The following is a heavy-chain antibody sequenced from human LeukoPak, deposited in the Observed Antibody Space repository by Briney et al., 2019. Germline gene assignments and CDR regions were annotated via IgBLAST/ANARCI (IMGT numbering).Heavy chain of an antibody. CDR2: IYHSGST. CDR3: ARSTEYSSSLWFDP. V-gene: IGHV4-38-2*01. Sequence: SETLSLTCAVYGGSFSGYYWGWIRQPPGKGLEWIGSIYHSGSTYYNPSLKSRVTISVDTSKNQFSLKLSSVTAADTAVYYCARSTEYSSSLWFDPWGQGTLVTVSS. CDR1: GGSFSGYY. J-gene: IGHJ5*02. D-gene: IGHD6-6*01.